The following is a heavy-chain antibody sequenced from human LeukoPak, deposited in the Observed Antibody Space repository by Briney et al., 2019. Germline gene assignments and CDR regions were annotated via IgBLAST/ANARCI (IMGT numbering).Heavy chain of an antibody. J-gene: IGHJ4*02. D-gene: IGHD5-24*01. CDR1: GFTFSSYG. V-gene: IGHV3-30*03. Sequence: PGGSLRLSCAASGFTFSSYGMHWVRQAPGKGLEWVAVISYDGSNKYYADSVKGRFTISRDNSKNTLYLQMNSLRAEDTAVYYCATPGLQFDYWGQGTLVTVSS. CDR2: ISYDGSNK. CDR3: ATPGLQFDY.